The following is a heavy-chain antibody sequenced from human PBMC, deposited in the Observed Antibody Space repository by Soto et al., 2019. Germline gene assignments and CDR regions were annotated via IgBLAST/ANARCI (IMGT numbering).Heavy chain of an antibody. CDR3: XXXXXXXXXXFXY. J-gene: IGHJ4*02. CDR1: GDTFNFYT. V-gene: IGHV1-69*02. CDR2: FNPILSMS. Sequence: QVQLVQSGAEVKKPGSSVKVSCKASGDTFNFYTINWVRQAPGLGLEWMGRFNPILSMSNSALRFQGRVTLTADKSTSTAYMVLSSLRSDDTAVXXXXXXXXXXXXXFXYWGQGVLVTVSS.